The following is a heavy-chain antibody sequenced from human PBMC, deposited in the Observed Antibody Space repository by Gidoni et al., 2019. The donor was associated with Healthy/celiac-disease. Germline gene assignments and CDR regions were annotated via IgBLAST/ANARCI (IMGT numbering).Heavy chain of an antibody. CDR1: GFTVSSNY. Sequence: EVQLVESGGGSVQPGGSLRLSCAASGFTVSSNYMSWVRQAPGKGLEWVSVIYSGGSTYYADSVKGRFTISRDNSKNTLYLQMNSLRAEDTAVYYCARDTDDGYFDYWGQGTLVTVSS. D-gene: IGHD1-1*01. J-gene: IGHJ4*02. V-gene: IGHV3-66*02. CDR3: ARDTDDGYFDY. CDR2: IYSGGST.